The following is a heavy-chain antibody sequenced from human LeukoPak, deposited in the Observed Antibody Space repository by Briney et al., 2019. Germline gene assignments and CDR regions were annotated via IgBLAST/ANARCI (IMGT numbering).Heavy chain of an antibody. CDR1: GFTFSSYG. CDR2: IWYDGSNK. V-gene: IGHV3-33*01. D-gene: IGHD1-26*01. J-gene: IGHJ4*02. CDR3: ARFHEPCQVVGATGGFDY. Sequence: GGSLRLSRAASGFTFSSYGMHWVRQAPGKGLEWVAVIWYDGSNKYYADSVKGRFTISRDNSKNTLYLQMNSLRAEDTAVYYCARFHEPCQVVGATGGFDYWGQGTLVTVSS.